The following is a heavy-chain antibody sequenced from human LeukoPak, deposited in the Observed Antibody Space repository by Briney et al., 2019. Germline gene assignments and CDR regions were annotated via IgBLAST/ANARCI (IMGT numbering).Heavy chain of an antibody. J-gene: IGHJ2*01. CDR3: ARGYFDWLLSSSYWYFDL. CDR2: ISSGGDYI. V-gene: IGHV3-48*03. CDR1: GFIFRSHE. D-gene: IGHD3-9*01. Sequence: PGGSLRLSCAASGFIFRSHEMNWVRQAPGKGLEWLSYISSGGDYIYYADSVKGRFTISRDNAKNSVYLQMNSLRAEDTAVYYCARGYFDWLLSSSYWYFDLWGRGALVTVSS.